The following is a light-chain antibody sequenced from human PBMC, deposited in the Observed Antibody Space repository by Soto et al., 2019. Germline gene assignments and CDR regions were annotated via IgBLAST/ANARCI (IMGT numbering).Light chain of an antibody. CDR3: AAWDDSRDVV. Sequence: QSVLTQPPSASGTPGQRVTSSCSGSSSNIGSNYVYWYQQLPGTAPKLLIYRNNQRPSGVPDRFSGSKSGTSASLAISGLRSEDEADYYCAAWDDSRDVVFGGGTKVTVL. CDR2: RNN. V-gene: IGLV1-47*01. CDR1: SSNIGSNY. J-gene: IGLJ2*01.